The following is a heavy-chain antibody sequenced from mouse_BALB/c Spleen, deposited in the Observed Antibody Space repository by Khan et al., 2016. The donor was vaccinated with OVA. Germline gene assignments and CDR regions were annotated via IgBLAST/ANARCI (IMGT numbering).Heavy chain of an antibody. CDR1: DFSLTNYG. CDR2: IWSGGST. V-gene: IGHV2-4*01. CDR3: AKRGYGGSYWFAY. D-gene: IGHD1-1*02. Sequence: QVQLQQSGPGLVQPSQSLSITCTVSDFSLTNYGVHWVRQSPGQGLEWLGGIWSGGSTDYNVAFISRLSITKDNSKSKVFFKMNSLLGGDTAIYYCAKRGYGGSYWFAYWGQGTLVTVSA. J-gene: IGHJ3*01.